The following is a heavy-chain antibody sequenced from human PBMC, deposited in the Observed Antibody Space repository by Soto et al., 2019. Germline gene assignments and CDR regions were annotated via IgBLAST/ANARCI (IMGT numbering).Heavy chain of an antibody. Sequence: ASVKVSCKASGYTFTSYGISWVRQAPGQGLEWMGWISAYNGNTNYAQKLQGRVTMTTDTSTSTAYMELRSLRSDDTAVYYCAGGRNSGSDWVYFDYWGQGTLGTVSS. CDR2: ISAYNGNT. CDR1: GYTFTSYG. CDR3: AGGRNSGSDWVYFDY. V-gene: IGHV1-18*01. D-gene: IGHD1-26*01. J-gene: IGHJ4*02.